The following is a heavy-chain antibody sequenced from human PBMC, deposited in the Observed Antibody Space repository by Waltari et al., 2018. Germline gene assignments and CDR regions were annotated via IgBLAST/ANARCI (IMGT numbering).Heavy chain of an antibody. V-gene: IGHV3-74*01. CDR3: ASDCCGSGYRIHY. J-gene: IGHJ4*02. CDR2: IADDGSSA. CDR1: GFTFGSHW. D-gene: IGHD3-3*01. Sequence: DVHLVESGGGLVQPRGSLRLSCTVSGFTFGSHWMHWVRQVPGKGLVCISRIADDGSSAIYADAVKGRFTVSRDNAKNTLYLEMNNLKAEDTAVYYCASDCCGSGYRIHYWGQGTLVNVSS.